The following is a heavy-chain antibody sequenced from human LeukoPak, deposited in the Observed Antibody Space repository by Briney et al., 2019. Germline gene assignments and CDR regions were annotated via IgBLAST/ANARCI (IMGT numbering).Heavy chain of an antibody. CDR1: GFTFRSYP. CDR2: ISYDGNNK. J-gene: IGHJ4*02. V-gene: IGHV3-30*04. Sequence: GGSLRLSCAASGFTFRSYPMQWVRQAPGKGLEWVAVISYDGNNKYYTDSVKGRFTISRDNSKNTLYLEMNSLRAEDTAVYYCARDRISGGGWSPGVDGWGQGTLVAVST. CDR3: ARDRISGGGWSPGVDG. D-gene: IGHD6-19*01.